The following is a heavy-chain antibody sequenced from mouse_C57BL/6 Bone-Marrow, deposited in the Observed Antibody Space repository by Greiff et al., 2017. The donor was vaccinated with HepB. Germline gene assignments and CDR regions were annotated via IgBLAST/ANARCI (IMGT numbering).Heavy chain of an antibody. J-gene: IGHJ2*01. V-gene: IGHV1-26*01. Sequence: EVQLQQSGPELVKPGASVKISCKASGYTFTDYYMNWVKQSHGKSLEWIGDINPNNGGTSYNQKFKGKATLTVDKSSSTAYMELRSLTSEDSAVYYCARSFLDYFDYWGQGTTLTVSS. CDR2: INPNNGGT. CDR1: GYTFTDYY. CDR3: ARSFLDYFDY.